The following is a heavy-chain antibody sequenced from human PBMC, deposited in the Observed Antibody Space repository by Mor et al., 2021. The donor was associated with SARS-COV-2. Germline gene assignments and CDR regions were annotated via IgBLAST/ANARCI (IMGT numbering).Heavy chain of an antibody. J-gene: IGHJ2*01. CDR3: ARREYGDYDPSLYWYFDL. Sequence: KGRFTISRDNAKNSLYLQMNSLRAEDTAVYYCARREYGDYDPSLYWYFDLWGRGTLVTVSS. D-gene: IGHD4-17*01. V-gene: IGHV3-11*06.